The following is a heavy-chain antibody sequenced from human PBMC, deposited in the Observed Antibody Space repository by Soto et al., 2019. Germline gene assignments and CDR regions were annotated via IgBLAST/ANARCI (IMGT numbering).Heavy chain of an antibody. J-gene: IGHJ5*02. Sequence: GGSLRLSCAASGFTFSNYAMSWVRQAPGKGLEWVSGLSDGGGSTFYADSVKGRFTISRDNAKNTLYLQMSSLRAEDTDVYYCAKEGTTSPYNGFDPWGQGTLVTVSS. CDR1: GFTFSNYA. D-gene: IGHD2-2*01. CDR3: AKEGTTSPYNGFDP. V-gene: IGHV3-23*01. CDR2: LSDGGGST.